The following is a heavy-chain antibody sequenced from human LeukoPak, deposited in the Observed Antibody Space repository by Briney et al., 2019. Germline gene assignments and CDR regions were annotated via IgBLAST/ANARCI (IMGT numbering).Heavy chain of an antibody. CDR1: GGSISNHY. V-gene: IGHV4-39*07. Sequence: SETLSLTCTVSGGSISNHYWSWIRQPPGRGLEWIGSIYYTGTAFDNPSLKSRVTLSVDTSKNQFSLRLTSVSAADTAFYYCAREEYSSDWYGHDSWGQGTLVTVSS. CDR3: AREEYSSDWYGHDS. D-gene: IGHD6-13*01. J-gene: IGHJ4*02. CDR2: IYYTGTA.